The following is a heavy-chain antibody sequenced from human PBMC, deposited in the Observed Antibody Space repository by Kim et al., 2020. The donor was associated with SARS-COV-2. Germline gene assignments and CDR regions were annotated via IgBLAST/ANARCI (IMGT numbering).Heavy chain of an antibody. V-gene: IGHV3-48*03. J-gene: IGHJ4*02. Sequence: ADSVKGRFTISRDNAKNSLYLQMNSLSAEDTALYFCARHYCSSSSCTFDFWGQGTLVTVSS. D-gene: IGHD2-2*01. CDR3: ARHYCSSSSCTFDF.